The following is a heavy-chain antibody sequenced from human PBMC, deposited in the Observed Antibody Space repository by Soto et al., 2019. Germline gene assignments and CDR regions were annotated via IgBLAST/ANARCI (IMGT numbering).Heavy chain of an antibody. CDR3: AKDTPSYDSSAQFDS. CDR1: GFSFNIFA. D-gene: IGHD3-22*01. V-gene: IGHV3-23*01. J-gene: IGHJ4*02. CDR2: ISGGGGST. Sequence: EVKLLESGGRLVQPGGSLRLSCAASGFSFNIFAMNWVRQAPGKGLEWVSGISGGGGSTYYADSVKGRFTISRDNSNNTLYLQMNSLRAEATAVYYCAKDTPSYDSSAQFDSWGQGTLVTVSS.